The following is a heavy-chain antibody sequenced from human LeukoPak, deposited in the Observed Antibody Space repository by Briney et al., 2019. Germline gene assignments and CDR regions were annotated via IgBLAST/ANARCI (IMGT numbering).Heavy chain of an antibody. D-gene: IGHD3-10*01. CDR3: AKGGLGLWFGESDRGYYFGY. CDR2: ISGSGGST. CDR1: GFTFSSYA. J-gene: IGHJ4*02. Sequence: TGGSLRLSCAASGFTFSSYAMSWVRQAPGKGLEWVSAISGSGGSTYYADSVKGRFTISRDNSKNTLYLQMNSLRAEDTAVYYCAKGGLGLWFGESDRGYYFGYWGQGALVTVSS. V-gene: IGHV3-23*01.